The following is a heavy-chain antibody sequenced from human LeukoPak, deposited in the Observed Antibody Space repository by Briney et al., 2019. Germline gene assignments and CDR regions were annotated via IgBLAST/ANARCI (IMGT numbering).Heavy chain of an antibody. J-gene: IGHJ2*01. Sequence: ASVKVSCKASGYIFTTYAISWVRQAPGQGLEWMGWISTYNGNTNYAQKFQGRVTLTTDTSTSTAYMDLRSLRSDDTAVYHCARVALGSWYFDLWGRGTLVTVSS. V-gene: IGHV1-18*01. CDR3: ARVALGSWYFDL. CDR1: GYIFTTYA. CDR2: ISTYNGNT. D-gene: IGHD2-15*01.